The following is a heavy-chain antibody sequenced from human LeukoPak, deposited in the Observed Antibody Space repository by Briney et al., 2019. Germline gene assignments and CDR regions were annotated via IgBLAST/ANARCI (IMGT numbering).Heavy chain of an antibody. CDR2: IYYSGRT. D-gene: IGHD2-2*01. Sequence: NASETLSLTCTVSGGSISSGTYYWGWIRQPPGKGLEWIGTIYYSGRTSYSPSLKSRVTISADTSKNQFSLKLSSVTAADTGLYYCARRFCSSIGCYYFDYWGQGALVTVSS. J-gene: IGHJ4*02. V-gene: IGHV4-39*01. CDR3: ARRFCSSIGCYYFDY. CDR1: GGSISSGTYY.